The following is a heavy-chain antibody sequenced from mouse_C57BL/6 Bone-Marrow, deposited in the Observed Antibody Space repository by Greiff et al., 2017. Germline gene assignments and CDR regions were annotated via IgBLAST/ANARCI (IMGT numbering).Heavy chain of an antibody. J-gene: IGHJ2*01. V-gene: IGHV5-4*01. Sequence: EVQVVESGGGLVKPGGSLKLSCAASGFTFSSYSMPWVRQTPEKRLEWVATISDGGSYTYYPDNVKGRFTISRDDAKNNLYLQMSHLESEDTAMYYCHRLLRYLDYWGQGTTLTVSS. CDR2: ISDGGSYT. CDR3: HRLLRYLDY. CDR1: GFTFSSYS. D-gene: IGHD1-1*01.